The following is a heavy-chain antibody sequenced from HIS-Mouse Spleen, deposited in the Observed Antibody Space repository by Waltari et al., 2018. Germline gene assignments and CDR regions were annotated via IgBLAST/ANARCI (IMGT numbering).Heavy chain of an antibody. D-gene: IGHD2-15*01. J-gene: IGHJ5*02. V-gene: IGHV1-8*01. CDR2: MNPNSGNT. CDR3: ARGRGRVVVVVAATLGDNWFDP. CDR1: GYTFTSYD. Sequence: ASVKVSCKASGYTFTSYDINWVRQATGQGLEWMGWMNPNSGNTGYAQKFQGRVTMTRNTSISTAYMGLSSLRSEDTAVYYCARGRGRVVVVVAATLGDNWFDPWGQGTLVTVSS.